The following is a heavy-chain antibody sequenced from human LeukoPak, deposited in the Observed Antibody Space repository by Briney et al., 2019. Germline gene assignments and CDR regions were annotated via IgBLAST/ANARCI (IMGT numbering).Heavy chain of an antibody. V-gene: IGHV4-4*07. D-gene: IGHD3-10*01. CDR2: IYTSGST. J-gene: IGHJ4*02. CDR1: GGSSSSYY. CDR3: ARSAYGSGSYNFDY. Sequence: PSETLSLTCTVSGGSSSSYYWSWIRQPAGKELEWIGRIYTSGSTNYNPSLKSRVTMSVDTSKNQFSLKLSSVTAADTAVYYCARSAYGSGSYNFDYWGQGTLVTVSS.